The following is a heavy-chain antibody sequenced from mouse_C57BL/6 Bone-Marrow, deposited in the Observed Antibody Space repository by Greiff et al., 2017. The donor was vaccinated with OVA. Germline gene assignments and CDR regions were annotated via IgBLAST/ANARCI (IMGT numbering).Heavy chain of an antibody. D-gene: IGHD1-1*01. V-gene: IGHV10-1*01. CDR2: IRSKSNNYAT. CDR1: GFSFNTYA. J-gene: IGHJ4*01. Sequence: DVHLVESGGGLVQPTGSLKLSCAASGFSFNTYAMNWVRQAPGKGLEWVARIRSKSNNYATYYADSVKDRLTISRDDSESMLYLQMNNLKTEDAAMYYCVRQAVVATGAMDYWGKGTSVTVSS. CDR3: VRQAVVATGAMDY.